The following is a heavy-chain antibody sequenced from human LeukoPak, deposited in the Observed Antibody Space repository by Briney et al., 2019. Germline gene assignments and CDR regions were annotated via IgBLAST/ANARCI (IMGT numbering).Heavy chain of an antibody. CDR3: AKDDYYDSSAYGDY. J-gene: IGHJ4*02. CDR1: GFTFSSYG. V-gene: IGHV3-30*02. CDR2: IRYDGSNK. Sequence: PGGSLRLSCAASGFTFSSYGMHWVRQAPGKGLEWVAFIRYDGSNKYYADSVKGRFTISRDNSKNTLYLQMNSLRAEDTAVYYCAKDDYYDSSAYGDYWGQGTLVTVSS. D-gene: IGHD3-22*01.